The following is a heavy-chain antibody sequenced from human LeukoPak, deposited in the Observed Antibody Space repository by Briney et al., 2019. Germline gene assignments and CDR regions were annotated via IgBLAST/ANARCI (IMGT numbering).Heavy chain of an antibody. CDR3: ARVRVSGYCSSTSCYVNYYYGMDV. D-gene: IGHD2-2*01. J-gene: IGHJ6*04. V-gene: IGHV4-34*01. Sequence: SETLSLTCAVYGGSFSGYYWSWIRQPPGRGLEWIGEINHGGSTNYNPSLKSRVTISVDTSKNQFSLKLSSVTAADTAVYYCARVRVSGYCSSTSCYVNYYYGMDVWGKGTTVTVSS. CDR2: INHGGST. CDR1: GGSFSGYY.